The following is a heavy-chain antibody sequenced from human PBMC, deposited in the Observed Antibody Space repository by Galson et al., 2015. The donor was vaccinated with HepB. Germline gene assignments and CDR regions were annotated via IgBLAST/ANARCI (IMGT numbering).Heavy chain of an antibody. CDR1: GFTFNYYD. J-gene: IGHJ4*02. V-gene: IGHV3-30*18. CDR3: AKDRGQARRFWFATRIDY. Sequence: SLRLSCAASGFTFNYYDMHWVRQTPGKGLEWVAAISYDGSNKYYADSVKGRFTISRVNSKNTLSLQMNSLRAEDSALYYCAKDRGQARRFWFATRIDYWGQGALVTVSS. CDR2: ISYDGSNK. D-gene: IGHD3-10*01.